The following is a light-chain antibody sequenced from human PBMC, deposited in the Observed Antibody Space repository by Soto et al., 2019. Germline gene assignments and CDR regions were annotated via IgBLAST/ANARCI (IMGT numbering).Light chain of an antibody. J-gene: IGLJ2*01. CDR3: QSYDSSLSGYVV. CDR1: SFNIGAGYD. CDR2: GNS. V-gene: IGLV1-40*01. Sequence: QSVLTQPPSVSGAPGQRVTISFTGSSFNIGAGYDVHWYQQLPGTAPKLLIYGNSNRPSGVPDRFSGSKSGTSASLAITGLQAEDEADYYCQSYDSSLSGYVVFGGGTQLTVL.